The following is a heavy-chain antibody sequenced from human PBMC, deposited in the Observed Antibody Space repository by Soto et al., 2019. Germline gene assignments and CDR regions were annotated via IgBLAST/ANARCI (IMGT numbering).Heavy chain of an antibody. CDR1: GGTFSSYT. CDR3: ARDKGSGSYLKNPFDY. CDR2: IIPILGIA. Sequence: SVKVSCKASGGTFSSYTISWVRQAPGQGLEWMGRIIPILGIANYAQKFQGRVTITADKSTSTAYMELSSLRSEDTAVYYCARDKGSGSYLKNPFDYWGQGTLVTVSS. J-gene: IGHJ4*02. D-gene: IGHD3-10*01. V-gene: IGHV1-69*04.